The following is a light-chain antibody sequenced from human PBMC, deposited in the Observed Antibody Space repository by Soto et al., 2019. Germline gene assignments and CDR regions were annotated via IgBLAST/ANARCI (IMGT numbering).Light chain of an antibody. CDR1: QDISNY. Sequence: DIQMTQSPSSLSASVGDRVTITCQASQDISNYLNWYQQKPGKAPKLLIYDASNLETGVPSRFSRSGSGTHFTITISSLQPEDIATYYCQQYDNLPMLTFGGGTKVEIK. CDR2: DAS. V-gene: IGKV1-33*01. J-gene: IGKJ4*01. CDR3: QQYDNLPMLT.